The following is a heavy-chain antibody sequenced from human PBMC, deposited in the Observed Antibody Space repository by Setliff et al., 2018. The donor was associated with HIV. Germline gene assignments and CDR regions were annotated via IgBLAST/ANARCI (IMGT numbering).Heavy chain of an antibody. CDR2: VSYNEPT. V-gene: IGHV4-39*01. D-gene: IGHD5-12*01. CDR3: ARHVSPEYSDYAHWYFDL. J-gene: IGHJ2*01. CDR1: GVSISDTNYY. Sequence: PSETLYITCIVSGVSISDTNYYWGWIRQPPGKGLEWIGSVSYNEPTYHNPSLKSRVASFIDTSKNHFSLYLNSVAAADTAVYYWARHVSPEYSDYAHWYFDLWGRGTLVTVSS.